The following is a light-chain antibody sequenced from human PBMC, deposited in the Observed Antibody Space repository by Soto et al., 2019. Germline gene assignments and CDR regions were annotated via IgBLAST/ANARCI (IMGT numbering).Light chain of an antibody. J-gene: IGKJ1*01. CDR2: STS. CDR1: QSVSTPY. V-gene: IGKV3-20*01. Sequence: ENVLTQSPGTLSLSPGERATLSCRASQSVSTPYLAWYQQKPGQAPRLLIYSTSTRASGIPDRFSGSGSGTDFTLTISRLEPEDFAVYYCQQYGSSLWTFVQGTKVEIK. CDR3: QQYGSSLWT.